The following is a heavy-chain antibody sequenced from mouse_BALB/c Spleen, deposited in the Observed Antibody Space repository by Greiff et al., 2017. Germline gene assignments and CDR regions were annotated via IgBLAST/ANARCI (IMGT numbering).Heavy chain of an antibody. V-gene: IGHV14-4*02. CDR2: IDPENGDT. D-gene: IGHD1-1*01. CDR3: NAWGSSFSYWYFDV. J-gene: IGHJ1*01. CDR1: GFNIKDYY. Sequence: EVQLQQSGAELVRSGASVKLSCTASGFNIKDYYMHWVKQRPEQGLEWIGWIDPENGDTEYAPKFQGKATMTADTSSNTAYLQLSSLTSEDTAVYYCNAWGSSFSYWYFDVWGAGTTVTVSS.